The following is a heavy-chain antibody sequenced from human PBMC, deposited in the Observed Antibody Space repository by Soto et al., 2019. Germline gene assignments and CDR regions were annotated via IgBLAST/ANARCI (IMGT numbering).Heavy chain of an antibody. CDR3: ARARGESYGGNHYYYGMDV. J-gene: IGHJ6*02. Sequence: QVQLVQSGAEVKKPGSSVKVSCKASGGTFSSYTISWVRQAPGQGLEWMGRIIPILGIANYAQKFQGRVTITADKSTSTAYMELSSLRSEDMAVYYCARARGESYGGNHYYYGMDVWGQGTTVTVSS. CDR1: GGTFSSYT. D-gene: IGHD4-17*01. V-gene: IGHV1-69*02. CDR2: IIPILGIA.